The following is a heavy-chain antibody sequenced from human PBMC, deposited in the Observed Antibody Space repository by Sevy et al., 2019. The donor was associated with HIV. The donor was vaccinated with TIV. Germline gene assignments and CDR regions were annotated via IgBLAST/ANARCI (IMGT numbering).Heavy chain of an antibody. Sequence: KQSQTLSLTCAVHDGSFSGYYWNWIRQLPGKGLEWIGEINESGITYYNPSLKSRVTISVDTSKKQFYLKLNSVTAADTAVYFCARSPPVVVVPGAPSWFDPWGQGTLVTVSS. J-gene: IGHJ5*02. CDR3: ARSPPVVVVPGAPSWFDP. CDR2: INESGIT. CDR1: DGSFSGYY. V-gene: IGHV4-34*01. D-gene: IGHD2-2*01.